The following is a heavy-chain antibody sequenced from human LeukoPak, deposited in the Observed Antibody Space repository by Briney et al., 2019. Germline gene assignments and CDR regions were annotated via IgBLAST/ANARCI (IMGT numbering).Heavy chain of an antibody. V-gene: IGHV4-4*07. CDR1: GGSISSYY. CDR3: ARRPGIAAAGDWFDP. D-gene: IGHD6-13*01. CDR2: IYTSGST. Sequence: SETLSLTCTVSGGSISSYYWSWIRQPAGKGLEWIGRIYTSGSTNYNPSLKSRVTMSVDTSKNQFSLKLSSVTAADTAVYYCARRPGIAAAGDWFDPWGQGTLVTVSS. J-gene: IGHJ5*02.